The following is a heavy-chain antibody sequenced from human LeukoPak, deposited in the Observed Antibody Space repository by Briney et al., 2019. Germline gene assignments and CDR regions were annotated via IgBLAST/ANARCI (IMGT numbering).Heavy chain of an antibody. CDR1: GFTFSAYN. J-gene: IGHJ4*02. V-gene: IGHV3-30*01. CDR3: AKARAGTYGEFFDY. D-gene: IGHD3-10*01. Sequence: GGSLRLSCAASGFTFSAYNKHWVRQAPGKGLEWLAVISYHGSDKYYADSVKGRFTISRDNPKNTLYLEMISLRPEDTAIYYCAKARAGTYGEFFDYWGQGALVTVSS. CDR2: ISYHGSDK.